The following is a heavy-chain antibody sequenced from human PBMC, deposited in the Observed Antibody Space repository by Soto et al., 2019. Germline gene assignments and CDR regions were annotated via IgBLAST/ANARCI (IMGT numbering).Heavy chain of an antibody. V-gene: IGHV1-2*04. D-gene: IGHD2-2*01. Sequence: QVQLVQSGAEVKKPGASVKVSCKASGYTFTGYYMHWVRQAPGQGLEWMGWINTNSGGTNYAQKFQGWVTMTRDTSISTAYMELSRLRSDDTAVYYCARGNLSTGSYYYYYGMDVWGQGTTVTVSS. CDR1: GYTFTGYY. J-gene: IGHJ6*02. CDR2: INTNSGGT. CDR3: ARGNLSTGSYYYYYGMDV.